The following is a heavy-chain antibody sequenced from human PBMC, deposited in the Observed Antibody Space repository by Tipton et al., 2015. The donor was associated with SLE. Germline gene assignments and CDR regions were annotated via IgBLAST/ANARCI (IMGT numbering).Heavy chain of an antibody. CDR1: GYSITSGSY. CDR2: MYNSGNT. D-gene: IGHD6-13*01. Sequence: TLSLTCAVSGYSITSGSYWGWMRPHPGKGLEWIGSMYNSGNTFYNPPLKSRVAISADTSKRQFSLKLSSVTAADTAVYYCATRGSSSWYFFDYWGQGTLVTVSS. V-gene: IGHV4-38-2*01. CDR3: ATRGSSSWYFFDY. J-gene: IGHJ4*02.